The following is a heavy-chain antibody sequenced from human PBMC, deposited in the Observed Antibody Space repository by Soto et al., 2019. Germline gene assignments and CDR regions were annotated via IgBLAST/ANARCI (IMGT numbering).Heavy chain of an antibody. V-gene: IGHV3-23*01. CDR2: ISGSGGST. CDR1: GFTFNNYA. J-gene: IGHJ1*01. D-gene: IGHD2-8*02. CDR3: ARGTGPSERGRH. Sequence: EVQLLESGGGLVQPGGSLRLSCAASGFTFNNYATNWVRQAPGKGLEWVLAISGSGGSTYYADSVKGRFTISRDNTKNPLYLQMNSLRAEDTAIYYGARGTGPSERGRHWGQGTLVSVSS.